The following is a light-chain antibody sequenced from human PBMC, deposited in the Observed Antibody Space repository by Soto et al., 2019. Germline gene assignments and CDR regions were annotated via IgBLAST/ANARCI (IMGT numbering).Light chain of an antibody. CDR2: AAS. CDR1: LGISSY. J-gene: IGKJ2*01. V-gene: IGKV1-9*01. Sequence: DIKLTQSPSFLSASVGDRVTITCRASLGISSYLAWYQQKPGKAPKLLVYAASTLQSGVPSRFSGSGSGTEFTLTISSLQPEDFATYYCQQLNSYPYTFGQGTKLEIK. CDR3: QQLNSYPYT.